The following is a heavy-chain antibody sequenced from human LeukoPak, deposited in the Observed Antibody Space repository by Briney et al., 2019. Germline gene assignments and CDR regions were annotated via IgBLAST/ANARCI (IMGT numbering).Heavy chain of an antibody. J-gene: IGHJ2*01. CDR1: GYTFTSYD. V-gene: IGHV1-8*01. Sequence: ASVKVSCKASGYTFTSYDINWVRQATGQGLEWMGWMNPNSGNTGYAQKFQGRATMTRNTSISTAYMELSSLRSEDTAVYYCARGPLSIAAAGERLWYFDLWGRGTLVTVSS. CDR3: ARGPLSIAAAGERLWYFDL. D-gene: IGHD6-13*01. CDR2: MNPNSGNT.